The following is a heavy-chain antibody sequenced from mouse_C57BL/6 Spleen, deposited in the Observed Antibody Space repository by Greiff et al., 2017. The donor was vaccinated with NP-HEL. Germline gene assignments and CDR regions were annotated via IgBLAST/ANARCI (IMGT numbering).Heavy chain of an antibody. V-gene: IGHV1-64*01. CDR3: AREHYYGSSPYYAMDY. CDR2: IHPNSGST. D-gene: IGHD1-1*01. Sequence: QVQLKQPGAELVKPGASVKLSCKASGYTFTSYWMHWVKQRPGQGLEWIGMIHPNSGSTNYNEKFKSKATLTVDKSSSTAYIQLSSLTSEDSAVYYCAREHYYGSSPYYAMDYWGQGTSVTVSS. J-gene: IGHJ4*01. CDR1: GYTFTSYW.